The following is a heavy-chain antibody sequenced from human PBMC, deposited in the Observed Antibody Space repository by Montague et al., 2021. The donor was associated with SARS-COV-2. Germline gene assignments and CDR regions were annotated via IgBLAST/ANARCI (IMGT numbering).Heavy chain of an antibody. V-gene: IGHV3-23*01. D-gene: IGHD2-15*01. Sequence: SPRLSCAASGFRFSGYAMSWVRQAPGKGLEWVSAIGASGNDTYYADSVRGRFTSSRDNSKNMLYPQLNSLRVEDTAVYYCAKLVVVTSYRYFDYWGQGTLVTVSA. J-gene: IGHJ4*02. CDR3: AKLVVVTSYRYFDY. CDR1: GFRFSGYA. CDR2: IGASGNDT.